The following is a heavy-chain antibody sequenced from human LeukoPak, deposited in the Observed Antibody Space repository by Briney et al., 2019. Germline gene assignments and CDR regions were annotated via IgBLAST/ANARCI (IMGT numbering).Heavy chain of an antibody. J-gene: IGHJ4*02. Sequence: PGGSLRLSCAASGFTFSNAWMSWVRQAPGKGLEWVGRIKSKTDGGTTDYAAPVKGRFTISRDDSKNTLFLQMNSLKTEDTAVYYCTTDSLGSYYYDSSGYCFDYWGQGALVTVSS. CDR3: TTDSLGSYYYDSSGYCFDY. V-gene: IGHV3-15*01. D-gene: IGHD3-22*01. CDR2: IKSKTDGGTT. CDR1: GFTFSNAW.